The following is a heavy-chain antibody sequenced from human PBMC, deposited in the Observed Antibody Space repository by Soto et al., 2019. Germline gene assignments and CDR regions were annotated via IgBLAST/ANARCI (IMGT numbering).Heavy chain of an antibody. CDR2: IFYSRTT. Sequence: SETLSLTCTFSVVSINSGGYYCTWIRQHPGKGLEWIGYIFYSRTTSYNPSLKSRVTISGDTSKNQFSLTLRSVTAAASAVYYCAIESPGEFVYYFEVWGQGTPVTVSS. J-gene: IGHJ4*01. CDR1: VVSINSGGYY. D-gene: IGHD3-16*01. CDR3: AIESPGEFVYYFEV. V-gene: IGHV4-31*03.